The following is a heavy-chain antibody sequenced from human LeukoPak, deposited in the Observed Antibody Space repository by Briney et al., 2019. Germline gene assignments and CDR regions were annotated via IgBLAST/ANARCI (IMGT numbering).Heavy chain of an antibody. CDR3: ARAQGGDSSPYRPLDC. CDR2: IREEGREK. CDR1: GFTFSRYW. V-gene: IGHV3-7*04. Sequence: QPGRSLRLSCAASGFTFSRYWMNWVRQAPGKGLEWVANIREEGREKFYVDSVKGLFTISRENAKNSLYLQMNSLRAEDTAVYYCARAQGGDSSPYRPLDCWGQGTL. J-gene: IGHJ4*02. D-gene: IGHD3-22*01.